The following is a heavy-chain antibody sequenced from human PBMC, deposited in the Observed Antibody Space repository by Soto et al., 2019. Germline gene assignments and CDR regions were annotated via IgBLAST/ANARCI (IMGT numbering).Heavy chain of an antibody. CDR2: ISSSSTI. CDR3: AKVICSSTSCYEAYYGMDV. CDR1: GFTFSSYS. D-gene: IGHD2-2*01. J-gene: IGHJ6*02. V-gene: IGHV3-48*01. Sequence: SGGSLRLSCAASGFTFSSYSMNWVRQAPGKGLEWVSYISSSSTIYYADSVKGRFTISRDNAKNTLYLQMNSLRAEDTGVYYCAKVICSSTSCYEAYYGMDVWGQGTTVTVSS.